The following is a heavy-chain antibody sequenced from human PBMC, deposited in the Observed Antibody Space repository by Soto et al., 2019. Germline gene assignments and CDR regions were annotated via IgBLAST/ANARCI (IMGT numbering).Heavy chain of an antibody. CDR3: ASRSDLSSSSSFDY. J-gene: IGHJ4*02. CDR2: IYYSGST. V-gene: IGHV4-30-4*01. Sequence: SETLSLTCTFSGGSIISGDYYWSWIRQPPGKGLEWIGYIYYSGSTYYNPSLKSRVTISVDTSKNQFSLKLSSVTAADTAVYYCASRSDLSSSSSFDYWGQGTLVTVSS. D-gene: IGHD6-6*01. CDR1: GGSIISGDYY.